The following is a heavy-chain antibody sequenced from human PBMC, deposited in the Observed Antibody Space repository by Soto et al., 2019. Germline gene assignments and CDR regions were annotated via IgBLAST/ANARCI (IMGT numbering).Heavy chain of an antibody. V-gene: IGHV3-21*01. J-gene: IGHJ6*03. CDR2: ISGGDTYI. CDR1: GFDFSTYT. D-gene: IGHD1-26*01. CDR3: ARPYLSWDDYYTDV. Sequence: EVQLVESGGGLVKPGGSLRLSCAASGFDFSTYTMTWVRQAPGKGLEWVSSISGGDTYITYADSVTGRFTVSRDNAKNSLYPQMESLRAEDTAVYYCARPYLSWDDYYTDVWGKGTTVTVSS.